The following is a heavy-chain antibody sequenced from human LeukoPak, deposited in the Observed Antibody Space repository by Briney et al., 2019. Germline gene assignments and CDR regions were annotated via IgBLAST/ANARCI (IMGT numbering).Heavy chain of an antibody. CDR3: ARDSVVYDILTGPLGY. CDR1: GFTFSSYA. V-gene: IGHV3-30*04. D-gene: IGHD3-9*01. J-gene: IGHJ4*02. Sequence: GRSLRLSCAASGFTFSSYAMHWVRQAPGKGLEWVAVISYDGSNKYYADSVKGRFTISRDNSKNTLYLQMNSLRAEDTAVYYCARDSVVYDILTGPLGYWGQGTLVTVSS. CDR2: ISYDGSNK.